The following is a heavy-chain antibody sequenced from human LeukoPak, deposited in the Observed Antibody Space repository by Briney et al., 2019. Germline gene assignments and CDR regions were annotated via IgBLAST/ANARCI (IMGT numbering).Heavy chain of an antibody. Sequence: ASVKVSCKASGYTFTGYYMHWVRQAPGQGLEWMGRINPNSGGTNYAQKFQGRVTMTKDTSISTAYMELSRLRSDDTAVYYCARVNSVIFGVVSDNWFDPWGQGTLVTVSS. CDR3: ARVNSVIFGVVSDNWFDP. V-gene: IGHV1-2*06. CDR1: GYTFTGYY. D-gene: IGHD3-3*01. J-gene: IGHJ5*02. CDR2: INPNSGGT.